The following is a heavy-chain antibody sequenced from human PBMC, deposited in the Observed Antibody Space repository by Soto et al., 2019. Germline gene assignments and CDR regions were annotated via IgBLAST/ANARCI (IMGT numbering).Heavy chain of an antibody. CDR2: ISTYNGNT. CDR1: GYTFANYG. J-gene: IGHJ5*02. CDR3: ARRYSSSSCFDP. V-gene: IGHV1-18*01. Sequence: ASVKVSCKASGYTFANYGISWVRQAPGQGLEWMGWISTYNGNTNYAQKLQGRVTMTTDPSTSTAHMELRSLRSDDTAMYYCARRYSSSSCFDPWGQGTLVTVSS. D-gene: IGHD6-6*01.